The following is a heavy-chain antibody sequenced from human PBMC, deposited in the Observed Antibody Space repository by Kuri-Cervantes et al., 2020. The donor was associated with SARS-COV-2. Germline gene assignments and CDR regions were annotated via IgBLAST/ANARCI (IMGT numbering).Heavy chain of an antibody. CDR3: ARQMMSSITIFGVVITRNWFDP. D-gene: IGHD3-3*01. J-gene: IGHJ5*02. Sequence: GSLRLSCTVSGGSISSSSYYWGWIRQPPGKGLEWIGSIYYSGSTYYNPSLKSRVTISVDTSKNQFSLKLSSVTAADSAVYYCARQMMSSITIFGVVITRNWFDPWGQGTLVTVSS. V-gene: IGHV4-39*01. CDR1: GGSISSSSYY. CDR2: IYYSGST.